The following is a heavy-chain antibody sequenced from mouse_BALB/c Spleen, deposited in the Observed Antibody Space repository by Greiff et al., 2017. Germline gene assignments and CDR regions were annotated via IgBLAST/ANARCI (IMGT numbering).Heavy chain of an antibody. CDR2: ISNLAYSI. CDR1: GFTFSDYG. J-gene: IGHJ1*01. Sequence: EVMLVESGGGLVQPGGSRKLSCAASGFTFSDYGMAWVRQAPGKGPEWVAFISNLAYSIYYADTVTGRFTISRENAKNTLYLEMSSLRSEDTAMYYCARDLALSGSSYDWYFDVWGAGTTVTVSS. CDR3: ARDLALSGSSYDWYFDV. D-gene: IGHD1-1*01. V-gene: IGHV5-15*02.